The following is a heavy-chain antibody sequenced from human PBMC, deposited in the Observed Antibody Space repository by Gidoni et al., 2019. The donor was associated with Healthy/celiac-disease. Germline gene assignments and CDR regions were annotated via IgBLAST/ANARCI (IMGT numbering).Heavy chain of an antibody. Sequence: QVQLQESGPGLVKPSETLSLTCTVSGGSISSYYWSWIRQPPGKGLEWIGYIYYSGSTNYNPSLKSRVTISVDTSKNQFSLKLSSVTAADTAVYYCAVAANPYYFDYWGQGTLVTVSS. CDR1: GGSISSYY. CDR3: AVAANPYYFDY. D-gene: IGHD2-15*01. V-gene: IGHV4-59*01. CDR2: IYYSGST. J-gene: IGHJ4*02.